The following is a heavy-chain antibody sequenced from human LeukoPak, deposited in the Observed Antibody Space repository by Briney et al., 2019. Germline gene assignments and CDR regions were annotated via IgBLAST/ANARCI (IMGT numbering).Heavy chain of an antibody. CDR1: GYSISSGYY. CDR2: IYHSGST. Sequence: SETLSLTCAVSGYSISSGYYWGWIRQPPGKGLEWIGSIYHSGSTYYNPSLKSRVTISVDTSKNQFSLKLSSVTAADTAVYYCARDGFGHYYDSSRWNAFDIWGQGTMVTVSS. D-gene: IGHD3-22*01. CDR3: ARDGFGHYYDSSRWNAFDI. J-gene: IGHJ3*02. V-gene: IGHV4-38-2*02.